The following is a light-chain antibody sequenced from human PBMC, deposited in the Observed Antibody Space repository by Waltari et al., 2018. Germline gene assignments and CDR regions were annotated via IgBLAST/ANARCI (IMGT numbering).Light chain of an antibody. CDR1: QSVSSN. Sequence: EIVMTQSPATLSVSPGERATLSCRASQSVSSNLAWYQQKPGQAPRLLIYGASTRATGTPARFSGSESGTEFTLTISSLQSEDFAVYYCQQYKNWPPLYTFGQGTKLEIK. J-gene: IGKJ2*01. V-gene: IGKV3-15*01. CDR3: QQYKNWPPLYT. CDR2: GAS.